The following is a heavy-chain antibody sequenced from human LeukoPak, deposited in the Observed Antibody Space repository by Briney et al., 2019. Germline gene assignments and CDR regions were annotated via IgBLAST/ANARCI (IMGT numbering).Heavy chain of an antibody. J-gene: IGHJ5*02. CDR3: ARAGDYAILTGPSYNWFDP. V-gene: IGHV4-4*07. CDR1: GGSISSYY. CDR2: IYTSGST. D-gene: IGHD3-9*01. Sequence: SETLSLTCTVSGGSISSYYWSWIRQPAGKGLEWIGRIYTSGSTNYNPSLKSRVTMSVDTSKNQFSLKLSSVTAADTAVYYCARAGDYAILTGPSYNWFDPWGQGTLVTVSS.